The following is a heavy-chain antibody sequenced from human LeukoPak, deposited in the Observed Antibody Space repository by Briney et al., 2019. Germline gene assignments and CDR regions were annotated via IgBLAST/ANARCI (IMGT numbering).Heavy chain of an antibody. CDR1: GFTFSSYA. V-gene: IGHV3-30*02. J-gene: IGHJ4*02. D-gene: IGHD3-22*01. Sequence: GESLRLSRAASGFTFSSYAMQWVRQAPGKGLEWVALISFDGSKEYYADSVKGRFTISRDKSKNTLHLQMNNLRAEDTAVYYCAKERRGYYCEYWGQGTQVTVSS. CDR2: ISFDGSKE. CDR3: AKERRGYYCEY.